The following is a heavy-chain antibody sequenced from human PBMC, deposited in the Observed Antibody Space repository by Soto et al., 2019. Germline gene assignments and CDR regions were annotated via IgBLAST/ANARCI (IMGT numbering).Heavy chain of an antibody. CDR3: ARYCSSTSCLDYDFWSGYYSSYYYGMDV. D-gene: IGHD3-3*01. Sequence: GSLRLSCAASGFTFSSYEMNWVRQAPGKGLEWVSYISSSGSTIYYADSVKGRFTISRDNAKNSLYLQMNSLRAEDTAVYYCARYCSSTSCLDYDFWSGYYSSYYYGMDVWGQGTTVTVSS. CDR1: GFTFSSYE. CDR2: ISSSGSTI. V-gene: IGHV3-48*03. J-gene: IGHJ6*02.